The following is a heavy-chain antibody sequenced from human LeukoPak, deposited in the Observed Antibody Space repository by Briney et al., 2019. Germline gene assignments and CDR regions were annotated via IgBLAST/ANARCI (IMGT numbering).Heavy chain of an antibody. V-gene: IGHV3-33*01. CDR3: GRGYCGGNCYSPPLPDY. J-gene: IGHJ4*02. Sequence: GGSLRLSCAASGFTFSSYGMQWVRQAPGKGLDWVAGIWYDGSNKNYADSVKGRFTISRDNSKNTLFLQMNSLRAEDTAVYYCGRGYCGGNCYSPPLPDYWGQGTLVTVSA. CDR1: GFTFSSYG. D-gene: IGHD2-21*02. CDR2: IWYDGSNK.